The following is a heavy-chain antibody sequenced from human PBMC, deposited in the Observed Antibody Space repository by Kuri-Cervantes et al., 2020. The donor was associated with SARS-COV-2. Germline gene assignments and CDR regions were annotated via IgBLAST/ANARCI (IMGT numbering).Heavy chain of an antibody. D-gene: IGHD3-3*01. J-gene: IGHJ3*02. CDR2: IRYDGSNK. Sequence: GGSLRLSCAASGFTFSSYGMHWVRQAPGKGLEWVAFIRYDGSNKYYADSVKGRFTISRDNSKNTLYLQMNSLRAEDTAVYYCARVRGRNDFWSGYRERWGDAFDIWGQGTMVTVSS. CDR1: GFTFSSYG. V-gene: IGHV3-30*02. CDR3: ARVRGRNDFWSGYRERWGDAFDI.